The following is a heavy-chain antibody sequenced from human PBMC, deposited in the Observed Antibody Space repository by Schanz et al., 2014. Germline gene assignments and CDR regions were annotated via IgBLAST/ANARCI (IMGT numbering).Heavy chain of an antibody. CDR2: ISAYNGHT. D-gene: IGHD4-17*01. CDR3: ARTIAYGGSSGYFDY. V-gene: IGHV1-18*01. J-gene: IGHJ4*02. CDR1: GYTFTDYG. Sequence: QVQLVQSGAEVKKPGASVKVSCKASGYTFTDYGLSWVRQAPGQGLEWMGWISAYNGHTDYAQKLQGRVTLTTDTSTSTAYMELNSLRSEDTAVYYCARTIAYGGSSGYFDYWGQGTLVTVSS.